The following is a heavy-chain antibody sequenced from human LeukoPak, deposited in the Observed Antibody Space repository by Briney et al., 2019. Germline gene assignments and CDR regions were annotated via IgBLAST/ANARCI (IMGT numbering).Heavy chain of an antibody. J-gene: IGHJ6*04. CDR2: IYYSGST. V-gene: IGHV4-59*01. CDR1: GGSISSYC. D-gene: IGHD1-1*01. CDR3: ARVPSIRYNYYGMDV. Sequence: SETLSLTCTVSGGSISSYCWTWIRQPPGKGLEWVGYIYYSGSTNYNPSLKSRVTISVDMSKSQLSLTLTSVTAADTAVYYCARVPSIRYNYYGMDVWGKGTTVTVSS.